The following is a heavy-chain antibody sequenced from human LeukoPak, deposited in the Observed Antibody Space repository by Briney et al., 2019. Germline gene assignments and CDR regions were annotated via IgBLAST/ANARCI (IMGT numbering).Heavy chain of an antibody. J-gene: IGHJ4*02. CDR1: GLTVSRNY. CDR2: IYSGGSV. Sequence: GGSLRLSRAASGLTVSRNYMGWVRQAPAKGRDWVSVIYSGGSVYYAESVKGRFTISRDSSKNTLHLQMNSLTAEDTAVYYCARGSSLAAVARGFDYWGQGTLVTVSS. V-gene: IGHV3-66*02. CDR3: ARGSSLAAVARGFDY. D-gene: IGHD6-19*01.